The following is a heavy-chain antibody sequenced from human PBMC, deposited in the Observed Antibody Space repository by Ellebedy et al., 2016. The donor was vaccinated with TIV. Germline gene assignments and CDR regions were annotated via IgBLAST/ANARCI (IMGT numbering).Heavy chain of an antibody. J-gene: IGHJ4*02. V-gene: IGHV1-69*13. Sequence: AASVKVSCKASGGTFSSYAISWVRQAPGQGLEWMGGIIPIFGTANYAQKFQGRVTITADESTSTAYMELSSLRSEDTAVYYCARDRAYGDRTFDYWGQGTLVTVSS. CDR2: IIPIFGTA. CDR1: GGTFSSYA. D-gene: IGHD4-17*01. CDR3: ARDRAYGDRTFDY.